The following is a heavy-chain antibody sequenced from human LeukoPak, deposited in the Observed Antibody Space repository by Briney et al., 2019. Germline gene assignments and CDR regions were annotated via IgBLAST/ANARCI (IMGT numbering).Heavy chain of an antibody. J-gene: IGHJ4*02. Sequence: GGSLRLSCAASGFTFSSYAMSWVRQAPGKGLEWVAFIRYDGSNKYYADSVKGRFTIPRDNAKNTLYLQMNSLRVEDTAVYYCWVPATAGEADYWGQGTLVTVSS. CDR1: GFTFSSYA. D-gene: IGHD2-2*01. V-gene: IGHV3-30*02. CDR2: IRYDGSNK. CDR3: WVPATAGEADY.